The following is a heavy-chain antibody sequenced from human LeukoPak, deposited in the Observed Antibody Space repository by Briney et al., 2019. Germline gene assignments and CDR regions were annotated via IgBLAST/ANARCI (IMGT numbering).Heavy chain of an antibody. CDR1: GFTFSDHY. D-gene: IGHD3-3*01. CDR3: ARISRITVFGVDYYGMDV. Sequence: GGSLRHSCAASGFTFSDHYMDWVRQAPGKGLEWVGRTRNKANSYTTEYAASVKGRFTISRDDSKNSLNLQMNSLSTEDTAVYYCARISRITVFGVDYYGMDVWGQGTTVTVSS. V-gene: IGHV3-72*01. CDR2: TRNKANSYTT. J-gene: IGHJ6*02.